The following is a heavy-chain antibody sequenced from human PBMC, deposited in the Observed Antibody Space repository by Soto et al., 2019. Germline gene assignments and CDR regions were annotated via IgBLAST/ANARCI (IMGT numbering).Heavy chain of an antibody. CDR1: GYTFTGYY. D-gene: IGHD3-10*01. Sequence: GASVKVSCKXSGYTFTGYYMHWVRQAPGQGLEWMGWINPNSGGTNYAQKFQGWVTMTRDTSISTAYMELSRLRSDDTAVYYCARLNGSGSYWGAFDIWGQGTMVTVSS. CDR2: INPNSGGT. CDR3: ARLNGSGSYWGAFDI. V-gene: IGHV1-2*04. J-gene: IGHJ3*02.